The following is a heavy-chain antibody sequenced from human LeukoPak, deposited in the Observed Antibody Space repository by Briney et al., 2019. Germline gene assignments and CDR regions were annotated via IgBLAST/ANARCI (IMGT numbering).Heavy chain of an antibody. V-gene: IGHV4-59*12. J-gene: IGHJ4*02. Sequence: SETLSLTCTVSGGSISSYYWSWIRQPPGKGLEWIGYIYYSGSTYYNPSLKSRVTISVDTSKNQFSLKLSSVTAADTAVYYCARDGVRYGDYGFDYWGQGTLVAVSS. CDR1: GGSISSYY. D-gene: IGHD4-17*01. CDR2: IYYSGST. CDR3: ARDGVRYGDYGFDY.